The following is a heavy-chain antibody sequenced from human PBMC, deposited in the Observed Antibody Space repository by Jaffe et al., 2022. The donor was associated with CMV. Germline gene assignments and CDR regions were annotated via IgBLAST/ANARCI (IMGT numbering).Heavy chain of an antibody. CDR3: ARRGVRGVNPRSFHH. CDR2: IYHTGNT. Sequence: QLHLQESGPGLLKPSETLSLNCTVSGGSISSLSYYWGWIRQPPGKALEWIGSIYHTGNTYNNPSLKSRLTMSVDTSKNQFSLNLRSVTAADTALYYCARRGVRGVNPRSFHHWGPGILVTVSS. J-gene: IGHJ4*02. V-gene: IGHV4-39*01. CDR1: GGSISSLSYY. D-gene: IGHD3-10*01.